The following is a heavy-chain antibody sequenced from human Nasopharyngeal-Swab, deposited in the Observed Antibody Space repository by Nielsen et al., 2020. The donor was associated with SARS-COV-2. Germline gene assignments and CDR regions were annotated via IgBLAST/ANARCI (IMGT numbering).Heavy chain of an antibody. Sequence: WVRQAPGQGLEWMGWMNPNSGNTGYAQKFQGRVTMTRNTSISTAYVELSSLRSEDTAVYYCASRYYDFWSGYPSAFDIWGQGTMVTVSS. CDR2: MNPNSGNT. CDR3: ASRYYDFWSGYPSAFDI. D-gene: IGHD3-3*01. J-gene: IGHJ3*02. V-gene: IGHV1-8*01.